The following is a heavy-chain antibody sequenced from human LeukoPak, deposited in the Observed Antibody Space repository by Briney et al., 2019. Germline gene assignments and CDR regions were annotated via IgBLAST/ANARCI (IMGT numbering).Heavy chain of an antibody. CDR2: IRSNTCGGHT. J-gene: IGHJ4*02. V-gene: IGHV3-49*04. CDR3: TSQDYDYVWGSYRSIVDY. Sequence: PSGSLTLSCTASGYTIGDYAFRGVRQAPGEGLVWVGFIRSNTCGGHTDYAASVKGSFTISRDDYKSFAYLQMESLKTEDTAVYYFTSQDYDYVWGSYRSIVDYWGQGTLVTVSS. D-gene: IGHD3-16*02. CDR1: GYTIGDYA.